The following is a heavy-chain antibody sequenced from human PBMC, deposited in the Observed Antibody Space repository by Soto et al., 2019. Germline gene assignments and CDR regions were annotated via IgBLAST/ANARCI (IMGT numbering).Heavy chain of an antibody. V-gene: IGHV3-15*01. D-gene: IGHD5-18*01. Sequence: GGSLRLSCAASGLPFSNVWMTWVRQAPGKGLEWVGRIKIKSDGETADVAAPVKARFIISRDDSKNTVFLEMNSLKSEDTALYYCAITAMINRDSATSFDYWGRGTQVTV. CDR2: IKIKSDGETA. CDR3: AITAMINRDSATSFDY. J-gene: IGHJ4*02. CDR1: GLPFSNVW.